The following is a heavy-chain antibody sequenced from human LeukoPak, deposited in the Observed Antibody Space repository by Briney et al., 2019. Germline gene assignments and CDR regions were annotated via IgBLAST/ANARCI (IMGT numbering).Heavy chain of an antibody. V-gene: IGHV4-34*01. CDR3: ARVYSSSWFIDY. J-gene: IGHJ4*02. CDR1: GGSFSGYY. CDR2: INHGGST. Sequence: SETLSLTCAVYGGSFSGYYWSWIRQPPGKGLEWIGEINHGGSTNYNPSLKSRVTISVDTSKNQFSLKLSSVTAADTAVYYCARVYSSSWFIDYWGQGTLVTVSS. D-gene: IGHD6-13*01.